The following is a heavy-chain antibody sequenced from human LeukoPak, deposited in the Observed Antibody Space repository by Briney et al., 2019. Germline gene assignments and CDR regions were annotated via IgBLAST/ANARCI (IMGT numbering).Heavy chain of an antibody. CDR2: IIPIFGTA. J-gene: IGHJ5*02. CDR3: ARSGFNWCDP. V-gene: IGHV1-69*05. CDR1: GGTFSSYA. Sequence: ASVKVSCKASGGTFSSYAISWVRQAPGQGLEWTGGIIPIFGTANYAQKFQGRVTITTDESTSTAYMELSSLRSEDRAVYYCARSGFNWCDPWGQGTLVTVSS.